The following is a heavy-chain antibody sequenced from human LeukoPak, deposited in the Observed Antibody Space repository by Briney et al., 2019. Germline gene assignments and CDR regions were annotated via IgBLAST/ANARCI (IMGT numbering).Heavy chain of an antibody. V-gene: IGHV2-5*02. CDR2: IYWDDDK. CDR1: GFSLNTSGVG. D-gene: IGHD6-13*01. J-gene: IGHJ4*02. Sequence: SGPTLVNPTQTLTVTCTFSGFSLNTSGVGVGWIRQPPGKALEWLALIYWDDDKRYNPSLKSRLTITKDTSKNQVVLTMTNMDPVDTATYYCAHSLDDRDSSSWYPFFDYWGQGTLVTVSS. CDR3: AHSLDDRDSSSWYPFFDY.